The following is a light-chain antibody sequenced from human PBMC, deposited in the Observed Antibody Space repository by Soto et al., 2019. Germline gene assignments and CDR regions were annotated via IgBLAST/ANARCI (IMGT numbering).Light chain of an antibody. CDR3: SSYTSSRTRV. J-gene: IGLJ1*01. V-gene: IGLV2-14*01. CDR1: SSDGGGYNY. Sequence: QSVLTQPASVSGSPGQSITISCTGTSSDGGGYNYVSWYQQHPGKAPKLMMYEVSNRPSGVSNRFSGSKSGNTASLTISGLQAEDEADYYCSSYTSSRTRVFGAGTRSPS. CDR2: EVS.